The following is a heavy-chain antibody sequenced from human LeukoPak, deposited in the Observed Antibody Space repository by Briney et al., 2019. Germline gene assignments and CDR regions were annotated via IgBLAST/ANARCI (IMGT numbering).Heavy chain of an antibody. CDR1: GFTSSSYW. CDR2: ISGDGTAR. D-gene: IGHD3-10*01. Sequence: GGSLRLSCAASGFTSSSYWMHWARQVPGKGLVWVSRISGDGTARNYADSVKGRFTISRDDAKNTVDLQMNSLRGEDTAVYYCVRGRGSYGWFDPWGQGTLVTVSS. J-gene: IGHJ5*02. V-gene: IGHV3-74*01. CDR3: VRGRGSYGWFDP.